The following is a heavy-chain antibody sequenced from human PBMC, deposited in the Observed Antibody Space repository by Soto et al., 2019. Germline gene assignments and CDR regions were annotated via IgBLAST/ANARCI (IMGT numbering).Heavy chain of an antibody. J-gene: IGHJ5*02. D-gene: IGHD3-22*01. CDR1: GGSISSGGYS. CDR3: ARATHYYDSSQIDP. V-gene: IGHV4-30-2*02. Sequence: PSETLSLTCAVSGGSISSGGYSWSWIRQPPGKSMEWIGYIYHSGSTYYNPSLKSRVTISVDRSKKQFSLNVSSVTAADTAVYYCARATHYYDSSQIDPWGQGILVTVSS. CDR2: IYHSGST.